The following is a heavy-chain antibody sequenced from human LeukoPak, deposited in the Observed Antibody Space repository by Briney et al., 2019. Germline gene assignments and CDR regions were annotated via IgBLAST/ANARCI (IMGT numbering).Heavy chain of an antibody. CDR1: GFTFSSFA. CDR2: ISGSGDNT. V-gene: IGHV3-23*01. D-gene: IGHD2-2*01. J-gene: IGHJ6*02. CDR3: AKPLGYCSSTNCFYYYGMDV. Sequence: GGSLRLSCAASGFTFSSFAMSWVRQAPGKGLEWVSGISGSGDNTYYADSVKGRFTISRDNSKNTLYLQVNSLRAEDTAVYYCAKPLGYCSSTNCFYYYGMDVWGQGTTVTVS.